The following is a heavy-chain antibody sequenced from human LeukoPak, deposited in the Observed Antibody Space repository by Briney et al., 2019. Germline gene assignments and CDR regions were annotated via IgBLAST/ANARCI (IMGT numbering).Heavy chain of an antibody. V-gene: IGHV4-59*01. J-gene: IGHJ4*02. Sequence: PSETLSVTCTVSGGSISSYYWSWIRQPPGKGLEWIGYIYYSGSTNYNPSLKSRVTISVDTSKNQFSLKLSSVTAAGTAVYYCARGELLAYFDYWGQGTLVTVSS. CDR2: IYYSGST. D-gene: IGHD3-10*01. CDR3: ARGELLAYFDY. CDR1: GGSISSYY.